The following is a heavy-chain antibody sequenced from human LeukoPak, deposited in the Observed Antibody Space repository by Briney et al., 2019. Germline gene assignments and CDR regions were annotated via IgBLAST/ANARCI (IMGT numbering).Heavy chain of an antibody. D-gene: IGHD4-11*01. CDR3: ARGLQGHDAFDI. CDR2: IYYSGST. J-gene: IGHJ3*02. V-gene: IGHV4-59*01. Sequence: PSETLSLTCTVSGGSISSYYWSWIRQPPGKGLEWIGYIYYSGSTNYNPSLKSRVTISVDTSKNQFSLKLSSVTAADTAVYYCARGLQGHDAFDIWGQGTMVTVSS. CDR1: GGSISSYY.